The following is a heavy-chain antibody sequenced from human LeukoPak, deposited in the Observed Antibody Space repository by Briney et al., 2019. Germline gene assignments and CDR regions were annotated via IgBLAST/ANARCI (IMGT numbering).Heavy chain of an antibody. D-gene: IGHD6-13*01. CDR2: ISSNGGST. J-gene: IGHJ4*02. V-gene: IGHV3-64D*09. CDR1: GYTFSSYA. CDR3: VKDLRQLVQVDY. Sequence: PGRSLRLSCAASGYTFSSYAMHWVRQAPGKGLESVSAISSNGGSTYYADSVKGRFTISRDNSKNTLYLQMSSLRAEDTAVYYCVKDLRQLVQVDYWGQGTLVTVSS.